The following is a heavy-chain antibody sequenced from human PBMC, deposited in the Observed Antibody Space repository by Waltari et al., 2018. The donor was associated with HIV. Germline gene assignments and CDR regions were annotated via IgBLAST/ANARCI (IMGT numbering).Heavy chain of an antibody. CDR1: GGSISSYY. CDR3: ARGRGGGERGGFDP. D-gene: IGHD2-21*01. CDR2: IYYSGST. V-gene: IGHV4-59*01. Sequence: QVQLQESGPGLVKPSETLSLTCPASGGSISSYYWSWIRQPPGKGLEWIGYIYYSGSTNYNPSLKSRVTISVDTSKNQFSLKLGSVTAADTAVYYCARGRGGGERGGFDPWGQGTLVTVSS. J-gene: IGHJ5*02.